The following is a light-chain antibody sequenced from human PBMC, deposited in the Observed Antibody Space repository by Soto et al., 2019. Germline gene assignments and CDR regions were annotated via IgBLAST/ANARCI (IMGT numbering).Light chain of an antibody. J-gene: IGKJ2*01. CDR3: QQSFSTLRMST. V-gene: IGKV1-39*01. CDR1: QTISNY. CDR2: ASS. Sequence: DIQMTQSPSSLSASVGDRVTITCRASQTISNYVNWYQEKPGKAPKLLIYASSSLQSGVPSRFSGSGFGTDFALTISSLQPEDFATYSCQQSFSTLRMSTFGQGNKLEIK.